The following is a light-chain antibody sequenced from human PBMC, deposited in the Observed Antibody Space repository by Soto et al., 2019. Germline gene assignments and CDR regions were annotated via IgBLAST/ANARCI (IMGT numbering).Light chain of an antibody. CDR3: QQYNHWPRMLS. V-gene: IGKV3-15*01. Sequence: EIVLTQSPATLYVSPGERATLSCRASQSLSSNVAWYQQRPGQAPGLLIYATSSRASDVPARFSGGGSGTEFTLTIASLQSEDFAIYYCQQYNHWPRMLSFGGGTKV. CDR1: QSLSSN. J-gene: IGKJ4*01. CDR2: ATS.